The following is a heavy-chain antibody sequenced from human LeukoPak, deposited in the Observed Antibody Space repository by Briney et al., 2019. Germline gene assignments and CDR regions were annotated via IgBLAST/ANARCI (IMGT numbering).Heavy chain of an antibody. CDR1: GFTFSSYA. V-gene: IGHV3-69-1*01. CDR2: ISSNNNI. J-gene: IGHJ5*02. D-gene: IGHD2-2*01. CDR3: GRKDCNNVRCYGASDA. Sequence: PGGSLRLSCVGSGFTFSSYAMNWVRQAPGKGLEWVSSISSNNNIYYADSVKGRFTISRDNAKNSLSLQMNSLRGEDTAVYYCGRKDCNNVRCYGASDAWGQGTLVTVSS.